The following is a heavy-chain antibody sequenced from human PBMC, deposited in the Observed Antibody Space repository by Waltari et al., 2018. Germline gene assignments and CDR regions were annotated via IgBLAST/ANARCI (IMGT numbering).Heavy chain of an antibody. V-gene: IGHV1-18*01. D-gene: IGHD3-22*01. CDR3: ARGDYYDSSGHLDY. J-gene: IGHJ4*02. Sequence: QVQLVQSGAEVKKPGASVKVSCKASGYTFTSYGISWVRQAPGKGLEWMGWDSAYNGNTNYAQKPQGRVTMTTETSTGTADSELRSLRSDDTAVYYCARGDYYDSSGHLDYWGQGTLVTVSS. CDR1: GYTFTSYG. CDR2: DSAYNGNT.